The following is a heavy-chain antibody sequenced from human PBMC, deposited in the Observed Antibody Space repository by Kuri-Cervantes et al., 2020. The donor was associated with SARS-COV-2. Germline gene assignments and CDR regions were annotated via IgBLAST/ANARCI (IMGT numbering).Heavy chain of an antibody. Sequence: GESLKISCVASGFTFSHFAMHWVRQSPGKGLEWVALISYDGLDKSYADSVWGRFTISRDNSKSTLYLQMNSLRSEDTAIYYCAKDNGSSWPYYFDYWGQGTLVTVSS. CDR3: AKDNGSSWPYYFDY. J-gene: IGHJ4*02. CDR1: GFTFSHFA. D-gene: IGHD6-13*01. CDR2: ISYDGLDK. V-gene: IGHV3-30*18.